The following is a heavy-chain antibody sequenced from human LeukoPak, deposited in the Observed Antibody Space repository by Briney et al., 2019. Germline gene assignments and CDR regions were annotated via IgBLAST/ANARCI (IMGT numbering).Heavy chain of an antibody. Sequence: PSETLSLTCSVSGDSINNNNYYWGWIRQPPGKGLEWIASIFYMGNTNYNPSLKSRVTISVDTSKNQFSLQMNSVTAADTAVYYCARHYGPWGQGTLVTVSS. V-gene: IGHV4-39*01. J-gene: IGHJ5*02. D-gene: IGHD3-10*01. CDR1: GDSINNNNYY. CDR3: ARHYGP. CDR2: IFYMGNT.